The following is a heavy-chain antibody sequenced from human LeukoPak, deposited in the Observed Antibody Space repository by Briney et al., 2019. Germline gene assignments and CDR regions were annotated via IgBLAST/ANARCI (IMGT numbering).Heavy chain of an antibody. Sequence: GGSMRLPCAASGFTFSSYTMSWVRQAPGKGLEWVSTITTSDGNTYYADSVKGRFTVSRDNSKNTLFLQMNSLRAEDTAVYYCAKDGGLWVSAHWGDSWGRGTLVTVSS. CDR1: GFTFSSYT. D-gene: IGHD7-27*01. V-gene: IGHV3-23*01. CDR2: ITTSDGNT. J-gene: IGHJ4*02. CDR3: AKDGGLWVSAHWGDS.